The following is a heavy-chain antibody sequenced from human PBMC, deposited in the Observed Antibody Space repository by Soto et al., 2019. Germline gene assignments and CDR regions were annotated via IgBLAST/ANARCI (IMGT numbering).Heavy chain of an antibody. CDR1: GFTFSSYD. CDR2: ISSSGSTI. Sequence: GGSLRLSCAASGFTFSSYDMNWVRQAPGKGLEWVSYISSSGSTIYYADSVKGRFTMSRDNAKNSLYLQLNGLRAEDTAVDYWARDPTVAGDYWGQGTLVTVSS. J-gene: IGHJ4*02. CDR3: ARDPTVAGDY. V-gene: IGHV3-48*03. D-gene: IGHD6-19*01.